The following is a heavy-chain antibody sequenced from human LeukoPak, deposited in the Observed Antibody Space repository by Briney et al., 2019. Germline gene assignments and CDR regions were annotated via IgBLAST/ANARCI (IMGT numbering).Heavy chain of an antibody. CDR3: ARDGYSSGWRYYYGMDV. D-gene: IGHD6-19*01. J-gene: IGHJ6*02. Sequence: GSLRLSCAASGFTFSSYSMNWVRQAPGKGLEWVSSISSSSSYIYYADSVKGRFTISRDNAKNSLYLQMNSLRAEDTAVYYCARDGYSSGWRYYYGMDVWGQGTTVTVSS. V-gene: IGHV3-21*01. CDR1: GFTFSSYS. CDR2: ISSSSSYI.